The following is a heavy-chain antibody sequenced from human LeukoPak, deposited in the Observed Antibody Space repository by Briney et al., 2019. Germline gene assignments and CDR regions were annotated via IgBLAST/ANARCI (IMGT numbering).Heavy chain of an antibody. V-gene: IGHV3-23*01. CDR2: ISGGGGST. J-gene: IGHJ4*02. D-gene: IGHD5-18*01. CDR3: ARDKGGTAMGVFDC. Sequence: GGSVRLCCAASGFAFSSNAMSWVRQAPGKGLEWVSGISGGGGSTYFADSVKGRLTISRDNSKNTLYLQMNSLRAEDTAVYYCARDKGGTAMGVFDCWGQGTLVTVSS. CDR1: GFAFSSNA.